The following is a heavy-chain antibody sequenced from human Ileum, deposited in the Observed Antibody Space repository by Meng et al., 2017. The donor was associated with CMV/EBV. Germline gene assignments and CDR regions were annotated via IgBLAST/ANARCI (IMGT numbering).Heavy chain of an antibody. CDR3: ARVGRGYSYGGGKYYYYGMDD. CDR1: GGSSSGYY. V-gene: IGHV4-34*01. J-gene: IGHJ6*02. D-gene: IGHD5-18*01. CDR2: INHSGST. Sequence: GSLRLSCAVYGGSSSGYYWSWIRQPPGKGVEWIGEINHSGSTNYNPSLKSRVTISVDTSKNQFSLKLSPVTAADTDVYYCARVGRGYSYGGGKYYYYGMDDWGQGTTVTVSS.